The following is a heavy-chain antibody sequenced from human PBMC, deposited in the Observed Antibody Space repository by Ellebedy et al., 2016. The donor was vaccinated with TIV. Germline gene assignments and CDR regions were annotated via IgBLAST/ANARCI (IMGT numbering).Heavy chain of an antibody. V-gene: IGHV1-8*02. Sequence: ASVKVSCXASGYTFTSYYMHWVRQAPGQGLEWMGLINPNSGNTGYAQKFQGRVTMTRNTSISTAYMELSSLRSEDTAVYYCARFLTRLQLWLFYWGQGTLVTVSS. CDR3: ARFLTRLQLWLFY. CDR1: GYTFTSYY. CDR2: INPNSGNT. D-gene: IGHD5-18*01. J-gene: IGHJ4*02.